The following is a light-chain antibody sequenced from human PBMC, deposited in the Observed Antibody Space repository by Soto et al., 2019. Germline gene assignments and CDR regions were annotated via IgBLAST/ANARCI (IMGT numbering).Light chain of an antibody. Sequence: QSVLTQPASVSGSPGQSITISCTGTSSDVGGYNYVSWYQLHPGKAPKLMVYEVSNRPSGVSNRFSGSKSGNTASLTISGFQAEDEADYYCSSYTSSTAYVFGTGTKLTVL. CDR1: SSDVGGYNY. V-gene: IGLV2-14*01. J-gene: IGLJ1*01. CDR3: SSYTSSTAYV. CDR2: EVS.